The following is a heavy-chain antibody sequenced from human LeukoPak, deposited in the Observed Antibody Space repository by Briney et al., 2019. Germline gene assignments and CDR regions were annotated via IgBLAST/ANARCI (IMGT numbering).Heavy chain of an antibody. CDR2: ISGSDGRT. CDR3: AKRGLPAAGNNWFDP. Sequence: GGSLRLSCAAAGFTFNSYAMSWVRQAPGKGLEWVSTISGSDGRTYYADSVKGRFTISRDDSKNTLYLQMNSLRTEDTAIYYCAKRGLPAAGNNWFDPWGQGAQVTISS. CDR1: GFTFNSYA. V-gene: IGHV3-23*01. D-gene: IGHD6-13*01. J-gene: IGHJ5*02.